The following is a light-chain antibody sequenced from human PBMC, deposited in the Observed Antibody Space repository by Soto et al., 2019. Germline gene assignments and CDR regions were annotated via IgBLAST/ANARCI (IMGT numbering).Light chain of an antibody. Sequence: AIQMTQSPSSLSASVGDRVTITCRASQDIRNDLGWYQQKPGRAPKFLIYAASSLQSGVPSRFSGSGSGTDFTLTITSLQPEDFATYYCLQDYPFPWTFGQGTKVEIK. CDR1: QDIRND. CDR3: LQDYPFPWT. CDR2: AAS. J-gene: IGKJ1*01. V-gene: IGKV1-6*01.